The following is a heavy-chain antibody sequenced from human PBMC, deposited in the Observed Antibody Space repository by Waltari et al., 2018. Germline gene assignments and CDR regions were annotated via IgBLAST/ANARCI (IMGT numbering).Heavy chain of an antibody. CDR1: GFTFRSYT. Sequence: QLSESGGTLVQPGGSLRLSCAASGFTFRSYTLTWVRQAPGKGFGGVSRVSGFGASTSYADSVKGRFIIARDNSKNSLYLHMNGLRPEDSAVYYCAKRIYDDADGLSGGDGFDVWGPGTMVTVSS. CDR2: VSGFGAST. D-gene: IGHD2-15*01. V-gene: IGHV3-23*01. CDR3: AKRIYDDADGLSGGDGFDV. J-gene: IGHJ3*01.